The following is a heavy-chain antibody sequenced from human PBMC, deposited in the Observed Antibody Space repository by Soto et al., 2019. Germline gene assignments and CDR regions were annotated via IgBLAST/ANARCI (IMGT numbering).Heavy chain of an antibody. Sequence: QVQLVQSGAEVKKPGASVKVSCKASGYTFTGYYMHWVRQAPGQGLEWMGWINPNSGGTNYAQKFQGWVTMTRDTSISTAYMELSRLRSDDTAVYYCARDPLYCSGGSCTPHGVPFDYWGQGTLVTVSS. V-gene: IGHV1-2*04. CDR2: INPNSGGT. CDR3: ARDPLYCSGGSCTPHGVPFDY. J-gene: IGHJ4*02. D-gene: IGHD2-15*01. CDR1: GYTFTGYY.